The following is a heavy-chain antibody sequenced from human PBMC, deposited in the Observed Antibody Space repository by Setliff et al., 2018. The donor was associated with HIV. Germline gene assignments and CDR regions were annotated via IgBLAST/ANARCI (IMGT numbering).Heavy chain of an antibody. D-gene: IGHD4-4*01. CDR3: AGIGDYSISGVAFHI. CDR1: GFTFSTYS. Sequence: GGSLRLSCAASGFTFSTYSMNWVRQAPGKGLEWISYISSSSSTIYYADSVKGRFTISRDNAKNSLYLQMNSLTAGDTAVYFCAGIGDYSISGVAFHIWGQGTMVTV. V-gene: IGHV3-48*01. CDR2: ISSSSSTI. J-gene: IGHJ3*02.